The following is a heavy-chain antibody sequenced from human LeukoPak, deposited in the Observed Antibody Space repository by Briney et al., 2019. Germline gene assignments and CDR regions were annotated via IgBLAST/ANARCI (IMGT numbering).Heavy chain of an antibody. CDR1: GFTFSAFS. CDR2: IKSKGGGETT. J-gene: IGHJ5*02. Sequence: AGSLSLSCAASGFTFSAFSMTWVRQAPGKGLEWVGRIKSKGGGETTDYAAPVKRRFTISRDESKNTLYLQMNSLESEDTAVYYCAHVATMTCLNLGSWGQGTLVTASS. CDR3: AHVATMTCLNLGS. V-gene: IGHV3-15*01. D-gene: IGHD3-22*01.